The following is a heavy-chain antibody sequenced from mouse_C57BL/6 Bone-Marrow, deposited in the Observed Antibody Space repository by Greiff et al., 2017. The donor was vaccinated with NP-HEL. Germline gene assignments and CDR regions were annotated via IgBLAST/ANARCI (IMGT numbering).Heavy chain of an antibody. J-gene: IGHJ3*01. CDR1: GFTFSSYA. CDR2: ISDGGSYT. Sequence: EVQGVESGGGLVKPGGSLKLSCAASGFTFSSYAMSWVRQTPEKRLEWVATISDGGSYTYYPDNVKGRFTISRDNAKNNLYLQMSHLKSEDTAMYYCARELNWDFAYWGQGTLVTVSA. V-gene: IGHV5-4*01. D-gene: IGHD4-1*02. CDR3: ARELNWDFAY.